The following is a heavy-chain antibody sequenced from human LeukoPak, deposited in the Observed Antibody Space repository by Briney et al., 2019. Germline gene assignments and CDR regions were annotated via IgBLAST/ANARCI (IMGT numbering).Heavy chain of an antibody. V-gene: IGHV3-23*01. CDR3: AKEGIQLWLLPFDY. CDR2: ISGSGGST. J-gene: IGHJ4*02. Sequence: GGSLRLSCAASGFTFSSYAMGWVRRAPGKGLEWVSAISGSGGSTYYADSVKGRFTISRDNSKNTLYLQMNSLRAGDTAVYYCAKEGIQLWLLPFDYWGQGTLVTVSS. CDR1: GFTFSSYA. D-gene: IGHD5-18*01.